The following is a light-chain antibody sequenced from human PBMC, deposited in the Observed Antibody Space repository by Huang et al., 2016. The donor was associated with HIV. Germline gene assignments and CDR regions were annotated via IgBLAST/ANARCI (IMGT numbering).Light chain of an antibody. CDR1: QSVSDN. CDR3: LQYDTWPRT. CDR2: GAS. V-gene: IGKV3-15*01. J-gene: IGKJ1*01. Sequence: EILMTQSPATLSVSPGERATLSCRASQSVSDNLAWYQQKSGQAPRLLIYGASTRATGSPARFSGSVSGTEFTLTISSLQSEDFGVYWCLQYDTWPRTFGQGTKVEIK.